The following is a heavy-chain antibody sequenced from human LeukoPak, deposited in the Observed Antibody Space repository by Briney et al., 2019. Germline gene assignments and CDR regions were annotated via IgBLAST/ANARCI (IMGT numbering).Heavy chain of an antibody. D-gene: IGHD6-13*01. Sequence: GGSLRLSCAASGFTFSSYSMNWVRQASGKGLEWVSYISSSSSTIYYADSVKGRFTISRDNAKNSLYLQMNSLRAEDTAVYYCARVGSSWRYYFDYWGQGTLVAVSS. V-gene: IGHV3-48*04. J-gene: IGHJ4*02. CDR3: ARVGSSWRYYFDY. CDR2: ISSSSSTI. CDR1: GFTFSSYS.